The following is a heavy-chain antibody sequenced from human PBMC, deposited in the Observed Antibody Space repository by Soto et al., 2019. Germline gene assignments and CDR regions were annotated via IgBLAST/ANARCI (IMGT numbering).Heavy chain of an antibody. J-gene: IGHJ6*02. Sequence: PSETLSLTCAVSGYSISSGYYWGWIRQPPGKGLEWIGSIYHSGSTYYNLSLKSRVTISVDTSKNQFSLKLSSVTAADTAVYYCARDRNYYGSGSYSYGMDVWGQGTTVTV. CDR3: ARDRNYYGSGSYSYGMDV. V-gene: IGHV4-38-2*02. CDR2: IYHSGST. CDR1: GYSISSGYY. D-gene: IGHD3-10*01.